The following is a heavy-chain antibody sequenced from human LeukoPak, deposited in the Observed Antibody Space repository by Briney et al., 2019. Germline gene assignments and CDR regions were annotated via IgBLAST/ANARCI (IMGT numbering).Heavy chain of an antibody. D-gene: IGHD3-22*01. V-gene: IGHV5-51*01. CDR1: GYRFTNYW. CDR2: IYPGDSDT. Sequence: GESLKISCKGSGYRFTNYWIGWVRQMPGKGLEWMGIIYPGDSDTGYSPSFQGHVTISADKSISTAYLQWSSLKASDTAMYYCATADDSSAYSLDYWGQGTLVTVSS. J-gene: IGHJ4*02. CDR3: ATADDSSAYSLDY.